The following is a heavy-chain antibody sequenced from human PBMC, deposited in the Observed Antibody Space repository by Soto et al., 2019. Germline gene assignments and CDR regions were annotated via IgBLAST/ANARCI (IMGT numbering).Heavy chain of an antibody. D-gene: IGHD2-15*01. V-gene: IGHV3-15*01. CDR3: TTDGYCSGGSCYSAASISHENDY. J-gene: IGHJ4*02. CDR2: VKSKTDGGTT. CDR1: GFTFSNAW. Sequence: GGSLRLSCAASGFTFSNAWMSWVRQAPGRGLEWVGRVKSKTDGGTTDYAATVKGRFTISRDDSKNTLYLQMNSLKTEDTALYYCTTDGYCSGGSCYSAASISHENDYWGQGTLVTVSS.